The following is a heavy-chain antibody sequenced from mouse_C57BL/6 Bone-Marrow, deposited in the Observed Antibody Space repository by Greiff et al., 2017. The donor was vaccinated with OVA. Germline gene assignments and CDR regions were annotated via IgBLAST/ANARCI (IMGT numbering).Heavy chain of an antibody. D-gene: IGHD2-4*01. J-gene: IGHJ4*01. V-gene: IGHV5-6*01. CDR3: ARLRDYDDYAMDY. Sequence: EVQLVESGGDLVKPGGSLKLSCAASGFTFSSYCMSWVRQTPDQRLEWVATISSGGSYTYYPDSVKGRFTISRDNAKNTLYLQMISLKSEDTAMYYCARLRDYDDYAMDYWGQGTSVTVSS. CDR2: ISSGGSYT. CDR1: GFTFSSYC.